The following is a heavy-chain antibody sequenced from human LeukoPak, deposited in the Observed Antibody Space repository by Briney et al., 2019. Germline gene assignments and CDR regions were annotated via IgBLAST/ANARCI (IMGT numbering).Heavy chain of an antibody. J-gene: IGHJ4*02. D-gene: IGHD3-16*01. V-gene: IGHV3-11*04. CDR3: ARDWGNWDFDY. CDR1: GFTFSDYH. Sequence: PGGSLRLSCAPSGFTFSDYHMRWIRQAPGKGLEWVSYISSSGSTIHYADSVKGRFTISRDNAKNSLYLQMNSLRAEDTAVYYCARDWGNWDFDYWGQGTLVTVSS. CDR2: ISSSGSTI.